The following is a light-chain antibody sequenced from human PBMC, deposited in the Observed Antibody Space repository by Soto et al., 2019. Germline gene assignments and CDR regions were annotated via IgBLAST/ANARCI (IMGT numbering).Light chain of an antibody. Sequence: EIVLTQSPGTLSLSPGERATLSCRASQSVSSGYLAWYQQKPGQAPGLLIYGASNRATGIPDRFSGSGSGTDFTLTISRLEPEDFAVYYCQQYFTSRTFGQGTKLEIK. J-gene: IGKJ2*02. V-gene: IGKV3-20*01. CDR2: GAS. CDR1: QSVSSGY. CDR3: QQYFTSRT.